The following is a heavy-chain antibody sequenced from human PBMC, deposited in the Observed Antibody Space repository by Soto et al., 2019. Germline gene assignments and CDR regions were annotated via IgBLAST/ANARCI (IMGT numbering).Heavy chain of an antibody. CDR1: GFTFSSYS. Sequence: PGGSLRLSCAASGFTFSSYSMNWVRQAPGKGLEWVSSISSSSSYIYYADSVKGRFTISRDNAKNSLYLQMNSLRAEDTAVYYCAREDSYYYYYGMDVWGQGTTVTSP. D-gene: IGHD5-18*01. V-gene: IGHV3-21*01. CDR2: ISSSSSYI. CDR3: AREDSYYYYYGMDV. J-gene: IGHJ6*02.